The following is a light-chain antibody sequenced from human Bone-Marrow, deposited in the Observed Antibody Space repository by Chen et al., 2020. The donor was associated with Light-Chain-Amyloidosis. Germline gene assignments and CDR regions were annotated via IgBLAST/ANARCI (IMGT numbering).Light chain of an antibody. V-gene: IGLV2-14*01. CDR1: SRDIGSYNY. J-gene: IGLJ1*01. CDR2: EVN. Sequence: QSALTQPASVSGSPVQSITISCTGTSRDIGSYNYVSWYQQFPGKAPNLILYEVNQRPSGISHRFSGSKSDNTASLTITGLQAEDEAVYYCSSYSMRTILYVFGTGTTVTVL. CDR3: SSYSMRTILYV.